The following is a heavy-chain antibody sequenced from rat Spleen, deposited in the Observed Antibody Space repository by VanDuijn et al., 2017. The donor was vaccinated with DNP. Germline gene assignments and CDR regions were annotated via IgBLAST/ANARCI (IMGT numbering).Heavy chain of an antibody. V-gene: IGHV5S13*01. CDR2: ISTSGSRT. D-gene: IGHD4-1*01. CDR3: AKNTGYYFDS. Sequence: EVQLVESGGGLVQPGRSLKLSCAASGFTFSNYGMAWVRQAPTKGLEWVASISTSGSRTYYSDSVKGRFIISRDNGKSSLYLQLSSLKSEDTATYYCAKNTGYYFDSWGQGVMVTVSS. J-gene: IGHJ2*01. CDR1: GFTFSNYG.